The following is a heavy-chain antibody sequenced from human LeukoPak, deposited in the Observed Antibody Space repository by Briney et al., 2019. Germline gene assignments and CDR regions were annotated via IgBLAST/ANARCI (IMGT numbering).Heavy chain of an antibody. CDR1: GGTFSSYA. Sequence: GASVKVSCKASGGTFSSYAISWVRQAPGQGLEWMGGIIPIFGTANYAQKFQGRVTITADESTSTAYMELSSLRSEDTAVYYCAKPYSGSYSAFDIWGQGTTVTVSS. V-gene: IGHV1-69*01. D-gene: IGHD1-26*01. CDR2: IIPIFGTA. CDR3: AKPYSGSYSAFDI. J-gene: IGHJ3*02.